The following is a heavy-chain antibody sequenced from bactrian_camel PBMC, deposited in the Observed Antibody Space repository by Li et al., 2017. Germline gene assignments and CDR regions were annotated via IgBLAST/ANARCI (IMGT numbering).Heavy chain of an antibody. CDR1: GFADTNYC. Sequence: HVQLVESGGGSVRPGGSLRLSCRISGFADTNYCMGWFRQAPGKERESVARIGSGGTIFYAGSVKGRFTISRDNAKNTLYLQLNSLKIEDTAMYYCAKDRTVVAGKNVWAYNYWGQGTQVTVS. CDR3: AKDRTVVAGKNVWAYNY. D-gene: IGHD6*01. CDR2: IGSGGTI. J-gene: IGHJ4*01. V-gene: IGHV3S1*01.